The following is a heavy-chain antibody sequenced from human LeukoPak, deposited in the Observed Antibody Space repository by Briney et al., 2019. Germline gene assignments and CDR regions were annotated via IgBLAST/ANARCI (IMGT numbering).Heavy chain of an antibody. D-gene: IGHD4-17*01. Sequence: ASVKVSCKASGYTFTSYDINWVRQATGQGLEWMGWMNPNSGNTDYAQKFQGRVTMTRNTSISTAYMELSSLRSEDTAMYYCARGLTVTTRPAGCWGQGTLVTVSS. V-gene: IGHV1-8*01. J-gene: IGHJ4*02. CDR1: GYTFTSYD. CDR3: ARGLTVTTRPAGC. CDR2: MNPNSGNT.